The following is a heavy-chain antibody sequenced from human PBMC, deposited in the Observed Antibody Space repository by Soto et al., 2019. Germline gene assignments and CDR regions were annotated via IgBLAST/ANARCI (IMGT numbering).Heavy chain of an antibody. D-gene: IGHD3-10*01. CDR2: ISSSSYI. V-gene: IGHV3-21*01. J-gene: IGHJ6*02. Sequence: PGGSLRLSCAASGFTFSSYSMNWVRQAPGKGLEWVSSISSSSYIYYADSVKGRFTISRDNAKNSLYLQMNSLRAEDTAVYYCARDLPSGSGSYYNALDYYYYGMDVWGQGTTVTVSS. CDR3: ARDLPSGSGSYYNALDYYYYGMDV. CDR1: GFTFSSYS.